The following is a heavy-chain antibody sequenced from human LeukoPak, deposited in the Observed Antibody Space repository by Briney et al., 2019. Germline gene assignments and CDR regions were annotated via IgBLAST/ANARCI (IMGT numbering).Heavy chain of an antibody. CDR2: TYYRSTGYT. CDR3: ARQGVRYKYRSGWLTYNWFDP. Sequence: SQTLSLTCAISGDSVSSNSAAWNWVRQSPSRGLEWLGRTYYRSTGYTDYAASVKSRISISPDTSKNQFSLHLSSVTPDDTAVYYCARQGVRYKYRSGWLTYNWFDPWGQGTLVNVSS. CDR1: GDSVSSNSAA. V-gene: IGHV6-1*01. J-gene: IGHJ5*02. D-gene: IGHD6-19*01.